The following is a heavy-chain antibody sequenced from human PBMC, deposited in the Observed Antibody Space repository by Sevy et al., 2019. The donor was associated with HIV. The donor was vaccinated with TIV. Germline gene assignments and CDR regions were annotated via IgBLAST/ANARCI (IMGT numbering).Heavy chain of an antibody. CDR2: ISSSGSTI. V-gene: IGHV3-11*01. D-gene: IGHD6-19*01. J-gene: IGHJ3*02. CDR3: ARTGVLTHIAVAGTSLIGAFDI. CDR1: GFTFSDYY. Sequence: GGSLRLSCAASGFTFSDYYMSWIRQAPGKGLEWVSCISSSGSTIYYADSVKGRFTISRDNAKNSLYLQMNSLRAEDTAVYYCARTGVLTHIAVAGTSLIGAFDIWGQGTMVTVSS.